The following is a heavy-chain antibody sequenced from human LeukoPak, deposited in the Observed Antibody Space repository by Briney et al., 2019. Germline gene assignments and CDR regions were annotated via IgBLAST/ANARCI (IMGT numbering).Heavy chain of an antibody. D-gene: IGHD3-10*01. CDR1: GYIFTTYW. Sequence: LGESLKISCKASGYIFTTYWIGWVRQLPGKGLEWMGIIYPGDSNTKYSPSFQGQVTMSADKTIITAYLQWSSLKASDSAMYYCARRVYGSGTYYNAPDYYYYYMDVWGKGTTVTVSS. CDR3: ARRVYGSGTYYNAPDYYYYYMDV. V-gene: IGHV5-51*01. CDR2: IYPGDSNT. J-gene: IGHJ6*03.